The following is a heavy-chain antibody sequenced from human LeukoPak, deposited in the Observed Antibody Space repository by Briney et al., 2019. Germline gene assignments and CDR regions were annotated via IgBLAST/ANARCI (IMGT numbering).Heavy chain of an antibody. V-gene: IGHV4-34*01. CDR2: INQSGST. D-gene: IGHD3-16*01. Sequence: SDTLSLTCAVYSGSFNGYYWSWIRQSPGKGLEWIGEINQSGSTNINPALKSRLTISVDTFKKQFSLNLNSVTAADTAVYYCARDSRGFGFNLGGLFTKGYYSYGMDVWGQGTTVTVSS. CDR1: SGSFNGYY. CDR3: ARDSRGFGFNLGGLFTKGYYSYGMDV. J-gene: IGHJ6*02.